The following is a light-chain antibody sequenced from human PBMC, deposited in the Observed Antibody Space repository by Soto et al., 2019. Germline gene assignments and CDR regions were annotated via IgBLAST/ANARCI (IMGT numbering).Light chain of an antibody. Sequence: QSVLTQPASVSGSPGQSITISCTGTSADVGGYNFVSWYQHRPDKAPKLMIYDVSNRPSGVSNRFSGSKSGNTASLTISGLQAEDEAEYYCSSYTSSRTHVVFGGGTKLTVL. CDR3: SSYTSSRTHVV. J-gene: IGLJ2*01. V-gene: IGLV2-14*03. CDR1: SADVGGYNF. CDR2: DVS.